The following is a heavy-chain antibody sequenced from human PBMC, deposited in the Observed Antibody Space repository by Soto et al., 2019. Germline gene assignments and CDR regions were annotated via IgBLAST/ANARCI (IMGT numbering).Heavy chain of an antibody. CDR2: ISPDGNSK. J-gene: IGHJ4*02. CDR1: GFTFSVFG. CDR3: AKTLTVPPSDDSRGRGALIDH. V-gene: IGHV3-30*18. Sequence: QVHLVESGGGVVQPGGSLRLSCAASGFTFSVFGMHWVRQAPGKGPEGVAVISPDGNSKHYADSVKGRFSNSRDNARNTVSLLMDSLRPADTGLYYCAKTLTVPPSDDSRGRGALIDHWGQGTLVTVSS. D-gene: IGHD6-19*01.